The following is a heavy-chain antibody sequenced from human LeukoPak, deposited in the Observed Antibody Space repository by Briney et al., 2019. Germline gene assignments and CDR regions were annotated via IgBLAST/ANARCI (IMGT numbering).Heavy chain of an antibody. CDR1: GGSITSDTYY. Sequence: PSQTLSLTCTVSGGSITSDTYYWNWIRQPAGKGLEWIGHIPNTGSTNYNPSLKSRVTISIDTSKNQFSLKLSSVTAADTAVYYCARDLFVVTRRDAFDIWGQGTMVTVSS. CDR3: ARDLFVVTRRDAFDI. CDR2: IPNTGST. J-gene: IGHJ3*02. D-gene: IGHD4-23*01. V-gene: IGHV4-61*09.